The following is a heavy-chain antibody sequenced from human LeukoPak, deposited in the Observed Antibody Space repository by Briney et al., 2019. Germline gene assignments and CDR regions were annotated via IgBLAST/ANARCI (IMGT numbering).Heavy chain of an antibody. CDR1: GYTFTSYD. Sequence: GASVKASCKASGYTFTSYDINWVRQATGQGLEWMGWMNPNSGNTGYAQKFQGRVTITRNTSISTAYMELSSLRSEDTAVYYCARGPKTLNYDFWGGYSKGDYWGQGTLVTVSS. J-gene: IGHJ4*02. D-gene: IGHD3-3*01. CDR3: ARGPKTLNYDFWGGYSKGDY. CDR2: MNPNSGNT. V-gene: IGHV1-8*03.